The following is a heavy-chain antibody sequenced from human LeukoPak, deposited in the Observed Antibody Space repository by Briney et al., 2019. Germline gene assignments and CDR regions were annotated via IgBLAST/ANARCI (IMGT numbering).Heavy chain of an antibody. D-gene: IGHD3-22*01. J-gene: IGHJ4*02. CDR3: AKGGSSGYYSYFDY. Sequence: PGGSLRLSCAASGFTFSSYGMHWVRQAPGKGLEWVAVISYDGSNKYYADSVKGRFTISRDNSKNTLYLQMNSLRAEDTAVYYCAKGGSSGYYSYFDYWGQGTLVTVSS. V-gene: IGHV3-30*18. CDR1: GFTFSSYG. CDR2: ISYDGSNK.